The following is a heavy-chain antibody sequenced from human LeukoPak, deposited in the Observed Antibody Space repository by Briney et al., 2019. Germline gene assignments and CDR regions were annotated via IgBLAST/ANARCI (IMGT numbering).Heavy chain of an antibody. CDR2: ISGSGGST. V-gene: IGHV3-53*01. CDR3: ARDGNYGGNSFHWFDS. D-gene: IGHD4-23*01. J-gene: IGHJ5*01. Sequence: GGSLRLSCAASGFTVSSNYMSWVRQAPGKGLEWVSAISGSGGSTYYADSVKGRFTISRDNSKNTLNLQMNSLRVEDTAVYYCARDGNYGGNSFHWFDSWGQGTLVTVSS. CDR1: GFTVSSNY.